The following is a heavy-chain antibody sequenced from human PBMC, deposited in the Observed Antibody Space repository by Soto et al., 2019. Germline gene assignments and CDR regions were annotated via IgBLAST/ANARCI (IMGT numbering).Heavy chain of an antibody. V-gene: IGHV4-34*01. D-gene: IGHD2-8*02. CDR1: GGTIIGYD. Sequence: SVTMSVTCTVDGGTIIGYDWTWISQPTGTGLEWIGEINHSGSTNYNPSLKSRVTISVDTSKNQFSLKLTSVTAADTAVYYCARDKITGLFDYWGQGTLVTVSS. CDR2: INHSGST. J-gene: IGHJ4*02. CDR3: ARDKITGLFDY.